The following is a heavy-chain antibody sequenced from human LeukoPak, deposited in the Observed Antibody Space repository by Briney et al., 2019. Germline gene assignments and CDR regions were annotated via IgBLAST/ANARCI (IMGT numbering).Heavy chain of an antibody. CDR3: ASGEINMLRGVYYFDF. V-gene: IGHV3-53*01. D-gene: IGHD3-10*01. J-gene: IGHJ4*02. Sequence: GGSLRLSCAASGFTVIANYMSWVRQAPGKGLEWVAVIYIGGNTYYTDSVKGRFTISGDTSKNTLYLQMNTLSAEDTAVYYCASGEINMLRGVYYFDFWGQGTLVTVYS. CDR1: GFTVIANY. CDR2: IYIGGNT.